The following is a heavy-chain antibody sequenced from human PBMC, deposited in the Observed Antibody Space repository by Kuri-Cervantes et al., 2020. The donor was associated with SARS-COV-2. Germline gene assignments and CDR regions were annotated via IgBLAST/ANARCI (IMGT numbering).Heavy chain of an antibody. D-gene: IGHD3-22*01. CDR2: SNAGNGNT. Sequence: ASVKVSCKASGYTFTSYAMHWVRQAPGQRLEWMGWSNAGNGNTKYSQEFQGRVTITRDTSASTAYMELSSLRSEDMAVYYCARVVRGRRITMIVAGYNWFDPWGQGTLVTVSS. J-gene: IGHJ5*02. CDR3: ARVVRGRRITMIVAGYNWFDP. V-gene: IGHV1-3*02. CDR1: GYTFTSYA.